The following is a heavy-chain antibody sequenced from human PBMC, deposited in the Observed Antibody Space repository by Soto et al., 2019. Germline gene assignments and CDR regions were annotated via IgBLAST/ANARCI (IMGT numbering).Heavy chain of an antibody. CDR2: ISYDGSNK. V-gene: IGHV3-30-3*01. D-gene: IGHD6-6*01. CDR3: AREAGYSSSSLDY. CDR1: GFTFSSYA. J-gene: IGHJ4*02. Sequence: QVQLVESGGGVVQPGRSLRLSCAASGFTFSSYAMHWVRQAPGKGLEWVAVISYDGSNKYYADSVKGRFTISRDNSKNTLYLQMNSLRAEDTAVYYWAREAGYSSSSLDYWGQGTLVTVSS.